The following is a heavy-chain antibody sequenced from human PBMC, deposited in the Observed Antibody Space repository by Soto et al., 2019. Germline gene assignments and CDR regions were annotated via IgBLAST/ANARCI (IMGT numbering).Heavy chain of an antibody. CDR1: GGTFSSYA. CDR2: IIPIFGTA. D-gene: IGHD3-10*01. V-gene: IGHV1-69*13. J-gene: IGHJ6*02. Sequence: ASVKVSCKASGGTFSSYAISWVRQAPGQGLEWMGGIIPIFGTANYAQKFQGRVTITADESTSTAYMELSSLRSEDTAVYYCARDGFTMVRGVIPDYYGMDVWGQGTTVTVSS. CDR3: ARDGFTMVRGVIPDYYGMDV.